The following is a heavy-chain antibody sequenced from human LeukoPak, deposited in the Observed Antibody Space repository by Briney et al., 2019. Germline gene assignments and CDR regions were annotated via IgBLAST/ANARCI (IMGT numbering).Heavy chain of an antibody. J-gene: IGHJ4*02. CDR1: GFTFSGYW. CDR3: ARDELAVAKKGFLDS. V-gene: IGHV3-74*01. Sequence: GGSLRLSCAASGFTFSGYWMHWVRQGPGKGLVWVPRINTDGSSTTYADSVKGRFTISRDNAKNTLYLQVNSLRAEDTAVYYCARDELAVAKKGFLDSWGQGTLVTVSS. D-gene: IGHD6-19*01. CDR2: INTDGSST.